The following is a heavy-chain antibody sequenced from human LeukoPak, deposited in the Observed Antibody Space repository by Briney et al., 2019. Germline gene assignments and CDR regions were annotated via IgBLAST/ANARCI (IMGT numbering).Heavy chain of an antibody. Sequence: KLSQTLSLTCALSGDSVSSNSAAWNWIRQSPSRGLEWLGRTYYRSKWYNDYAVSVKSRITINPDTSKNQFSLQLNSVTPEDTAVYYCVRERYDFWSGYYLLPAPPCIYYYYYYMDVWGKGTTVTVS. V-gene: IGHV6-1*01. CDR1: GDSVSSNSAA. CDR3: VRERYDFWSGYYLLPAPPCIYYYYYYMDV. CDR2: TYYRSKWYN. J-gene: IGHJ6*03. D-gene: IGHD3-3*01.